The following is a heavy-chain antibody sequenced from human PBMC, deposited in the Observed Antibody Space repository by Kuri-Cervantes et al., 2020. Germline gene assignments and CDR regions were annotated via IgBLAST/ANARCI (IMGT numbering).Heavy chain of an antibody. CDR3: ARDPLLYGATFYQ. D-gene: IGHD2-2*01. J-gene: IGHJ4*02. CDR2: IDSDGSST. CDR1: GFTFSGYW. Sequence: GGSLRLCCEASGFTFSGYWMHWVRQVPGKGLVWVARIDSDGSSTIYVDSVKGRFIISRDNAKNTLFLQMNSLRAEDSAVYYCARDPLLYGATFYQWGQGTLVTVSS. V-gene: IGHV3-74*01.